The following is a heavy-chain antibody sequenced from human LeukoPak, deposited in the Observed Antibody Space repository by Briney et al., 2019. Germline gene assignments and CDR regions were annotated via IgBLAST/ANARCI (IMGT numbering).Heavy chain of an antibody. D-gene: IGHD2-15*01. J-gene: IGHJ6*03. CDR1: GGSLSNYY. Sequence: PSETLSLTCTVSGGSLSNYYWNWIRQSPGKGLEWIGHIYSSGSTNYNPSLKSRLTMSVDTSKNHFSLKLSSVTAADTAVYFCARTPRIEPYFYMDVWGNGTAVTVSS. CDR3: ARTPRIEPYFYMDV. V-gene: IGHV4-59*08. CDR2: IYSSGST.